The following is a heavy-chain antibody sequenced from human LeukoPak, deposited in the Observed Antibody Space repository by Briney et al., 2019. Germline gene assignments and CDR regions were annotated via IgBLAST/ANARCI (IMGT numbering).Heavy chain of an antibody. CDR2: IWYDGSNK. J-gene: IGHJ6*03. CDR3: AKGSQGYYMDV. Sequence: PGGSLRLSCAASGFTFSNYGMHWVRQAPGKGLEWVAVIWYDGSNKYYGDSVKGRFTISRDNSKNTLYLQMNSLRAEDTAVYSCAKGSQGYYMDVWGKGTTVTVSS. CDR1: GFTFSNYG. V-gene: IGHV3-33*06.